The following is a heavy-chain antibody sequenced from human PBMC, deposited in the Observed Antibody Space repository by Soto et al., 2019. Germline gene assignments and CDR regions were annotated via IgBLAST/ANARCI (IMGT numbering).Heavy chain of an antibody. CDR1: GFTFRTYA. CDR2: LSYDGNNN. CDR3: ATREGAVEY. V-gene: IGHV3-30-3*01. J-gene: IGHJ4*02. D-gene: IGHD1-26*01. Sequence: QVQLVESGGGVVQPGRSLRLSCAASGFTFRTYAMHWVRQAPGKGLEWVAFLSYDGNNNYYADSVKGRFTVSRDNSKNTLYLQMNSLRRDDTAVYYCATREGAVEYWGQGTLVTVSS.